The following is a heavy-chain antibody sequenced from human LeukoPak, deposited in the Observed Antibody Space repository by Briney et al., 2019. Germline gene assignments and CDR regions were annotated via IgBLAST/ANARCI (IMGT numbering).Heavy chain of an antibody. J-gene: IGHJ5*02. V-gene: IGHV4-39*01. CDR3: ARQASSSWFARFDP. D-gene: IGHD6-13*01. CDR1: GGAISSSNSY. CDR2: IYYSGNN. Sequence: SETLSLTCTVSGGAISSSNSYWTWIRHPPGKGLEWIGTIYYSGNNYHNPSLKSRVTISVDTSKNQFSLKLSSVTAADTAVYYCARQASSSWFARFDPWGQGTLVTVSS.